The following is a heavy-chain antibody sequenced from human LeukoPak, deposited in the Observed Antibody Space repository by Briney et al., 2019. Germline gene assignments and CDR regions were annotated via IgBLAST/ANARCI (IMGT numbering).Heavy chain of an antibody. CDR2: TNSSGSP. Sequence: PSETLSLTCTVSGVSISSGDYYWSWIRQHPGKGLEWIGYTNSSGSPYYNPSLKSRVTISVDSSKNQFSLKLSSVTAAATPVYHCASGYRGKDFDYSGQGTLVTVSS. CDR1: GVSISSGDYY. CDR3: ASGYRGKDFDY. V-gene: IGHV4-31*03. D-gene: IGHD4-23*01. J-gene: IGHJ4*02.